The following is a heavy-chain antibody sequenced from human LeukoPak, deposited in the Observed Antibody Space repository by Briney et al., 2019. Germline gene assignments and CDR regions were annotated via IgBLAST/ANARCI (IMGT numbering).Heavy chain of an antibody. CDR3: ARVLRYFDWFPDAFDI. CDR2: IYHSGST. J-gene: IGHJ3*02. D-gene: IGHD3-9*01. Sequence: SETLSLTCTVSGYSISSGYYWGWIRQPPGKGLEWIGSIYHSGSTYFNPSLKSRVTISVDTSKNQFSLKLSSVTAADTAVYYCARVLRYFDWFPDAFDIWGQGTMVTVSS. V-gene: IGHV4-38-2*02. CDR1: GYSISSGYY.